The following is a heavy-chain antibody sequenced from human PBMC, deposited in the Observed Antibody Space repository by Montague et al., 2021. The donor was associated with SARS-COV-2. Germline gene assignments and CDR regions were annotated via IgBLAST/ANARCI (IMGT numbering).Heavy chain of an antibody. CDR3: ARDLGESRDY. D-gene: IGHD3-16*01. J-gene: IGHJ4*02. CDR2: IYSGGRK. Sequence: SLRLSCAASGFSVNNNYMSWVRQPPGKGLEWVSLIYSGGRKYYADSVKGRFAISRDSSNNTLYLHTNYLRAEDTAVYYCARDLGESRDYWGQGTLVTVSS. CDR1: GFSVNNNY. V-gene: IGHV3-53*01.